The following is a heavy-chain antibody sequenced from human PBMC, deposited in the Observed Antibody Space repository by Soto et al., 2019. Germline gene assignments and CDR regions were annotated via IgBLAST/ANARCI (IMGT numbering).Heavy chain of an antibody. CDR1: GYSIRSSSYY. D-gene: IGHD3-16*01. J-gene: IGHJ3*02. CDR3: ATLGRLAFDI. CDR2: IDNKGST. V-gene: IGHV4-39*01. Sequence: SETLSLTCSFSGYSIRSSSYYLGWIRQSPGKGLEWIGTIDNKGSTYYKSSLKTRVNISADMSRNQFSLRVTSVTSADTGVFYCATLGRLAFDIWGQGKAVTVSS.